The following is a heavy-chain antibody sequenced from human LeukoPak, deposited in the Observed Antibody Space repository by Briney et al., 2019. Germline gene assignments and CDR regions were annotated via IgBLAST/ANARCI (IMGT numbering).Heavy chain of an antibody. J-gene: IGHJ5*02. Sequence: PSQTLSLTCTVSGGSISSGDYYRSWIRQPPGKGLEWIGYIYYSGSTYYNPSLKSRVTISVDTSKNQFSLKLSSVTAADTAVYYCARVGDILTGYYPWEPWFDPWGQGTLVTVSS. D-gene: IGHD3-9*01. CDR2: IYYSGST. CDR3: ARVGDILTGYYPWEPWFDP. V-gene: IGHV4-30-4*01. CDR1: GGSISSGDYY.